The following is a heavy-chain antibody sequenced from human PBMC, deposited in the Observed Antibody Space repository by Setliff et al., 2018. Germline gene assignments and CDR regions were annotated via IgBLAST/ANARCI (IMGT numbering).Heavy chain of an antibody. Sequence: PSETLSLTCTVSGGSISSGSYYWSWIRQPAGKGLEWIGRIYASGSTNYNPSLKSRVTISVDTSKNQFSLKLSSMTAADTAVYYCARDQYNFWSGYFYESSWFDPWGQGTLVTVSS. CDR3: ARDQYNFWSGYFYESSWFDP. V-gene: IGHV4-61*02. J-gene: IGHJ5*02. D-gene: IGHD3-3*01. CDR2: IYASGST. CDR1: GGSISSGSYY.